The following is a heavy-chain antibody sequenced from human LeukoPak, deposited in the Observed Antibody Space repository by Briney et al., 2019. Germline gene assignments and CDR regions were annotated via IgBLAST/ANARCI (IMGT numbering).Heavy chain of an antibody. V-gene: IGHV3-66*02. CDR1: GFTVRSNY. Sequence: QSGGSLRLSCAASGFTVRSNYMSWVRQAPGKGLEWVSVIYSGGSTYYADSVKGRFTISRDNSKNTLYLQMNSLRAADTAVYYCARDRGGSYFEYWGQGTLVTVSS. J-gene: IGHJ4*02. CDR3: ARDRGGSYFEY. D-gene: IGHD1-26*01. CDR2: IYSGGST.